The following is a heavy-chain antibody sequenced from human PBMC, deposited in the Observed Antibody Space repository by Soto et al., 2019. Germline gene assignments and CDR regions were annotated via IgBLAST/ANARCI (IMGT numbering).Heavy chain of an antibody. CDR1: GGTFSSYA. Sequence: QVQLVQSGAEVKKPGSSVKVSCKASGGTFSSYAISWVRQAPGQGLEWMGGIIPIFGTANYAQKFQGRVTIPADESTSTAYMELSSLRSEDPAVYYCAGDPGYCSGGSCYSGGNYWGQGTLVTVSS. V-gene: IGHV1-69*01. CDR3: AGDPGYCSGGSCYSGGNY. D-gene: IGHD2-15*01. J-gene: IGHJ4*02. CDR2: IIPIFGTA.